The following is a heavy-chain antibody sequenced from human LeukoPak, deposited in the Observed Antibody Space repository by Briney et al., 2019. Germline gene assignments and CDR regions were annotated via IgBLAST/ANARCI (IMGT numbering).Heavy chain of an antibody. J-gene: IGHJ4*02. CDR3: AKNLPRYYYDSSGYFDY. D-gene: IGHD3-22*01. V-gene: IGHV3-30*18. CDR1: GFTFSSYG. Sequence: GGSLRLSCAASGFTFSSYGMHWVRQAPGKGLEWVAVISYDGSNKYYADSVKGRFTISRDNSKNTLYLQMNSLRAEDTAVYYCAKNLPRYYYDSSGYFDYWGQGTLVTVSS. CDR2: ISYDGSNK.